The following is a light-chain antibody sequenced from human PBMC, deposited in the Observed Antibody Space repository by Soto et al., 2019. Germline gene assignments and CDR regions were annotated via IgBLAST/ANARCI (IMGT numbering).Light chain of an antibody. J-gene: IGLJ2*01. CDR2: NNN. Sequence: QSVLTQPPSASGTPGQRVTISCSGSSSNIGTYGVNWYQHLPGTAPKLLIYNNNERPSGVPDRFSASKSGTSAALAISGLQSEDEADYYCATWDDRLNGRVFGGGTKLTVL. CDR1: SSNIGTYG. V-gene: IGLV1-44*01. CDR3: ATWDDRLNGRV.